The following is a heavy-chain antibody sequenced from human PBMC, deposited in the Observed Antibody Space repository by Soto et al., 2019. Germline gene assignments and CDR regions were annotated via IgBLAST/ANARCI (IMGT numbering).Heavy chain of an antibody. J-gene: IGHJ4*02. D-gene: IGHD1-26*01. V-gene: IGHV1-24*01. Sequence: ASVTVSCKVSGYTLTDLSMHWVRQAPGKGLEWMGGFDPEDGETIYAQKFQGRVTMTEDTSTDTAYMELSSLRSEDTAVYYCATDIFLAGELLVDYWGQGTLVTVSS. CDR2: FDPEDGET. CDR1: GYTLTDLS. CDR3: ATDIFLAGELLVDY.